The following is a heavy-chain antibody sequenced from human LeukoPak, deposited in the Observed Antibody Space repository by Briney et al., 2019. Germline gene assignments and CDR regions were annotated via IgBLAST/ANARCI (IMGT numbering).Heavy chain of an antibody. CDR3: ARGAVIAVARRAFDI. CDR2: IYYSGST. CDR1: GGSISSYY. Sequence: SETLSLTRTVSGGSISSYYWSWIPEPPRKGLEWIGHIYYSGSTTYNTSLKSRVTISVETSKNQFSLKLSSVTAADTAVDYCARGAVIAVARRAFDIWGQGTMVTVSS. D-gene: IGHD6-19*01. V-gene: IGHV4-59*01. J-gene: IGHJ3*02.